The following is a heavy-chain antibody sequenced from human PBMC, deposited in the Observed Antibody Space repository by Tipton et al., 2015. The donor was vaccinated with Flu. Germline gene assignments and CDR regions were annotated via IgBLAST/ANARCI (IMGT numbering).Heavy chain of an antibody. CDR2: ISAYSGNT. Sequence: QVQLVQSGAEVKKPGASVKVSCKASGFTFTNYGFTWVRQAPGQGLEWMGWISAYSGNTHYAQNLQGRVSLTTDTSTSTAYMELRDLTSDDTAVYYCVREGDRVLLWFGEPPREWGQGTLVSVSS. CDR3: VREGDRVLLWFGEPPRE. V-gene: IGHV1-18*01. J-gene: IGHJ4*02. CDR1: GFTFTNYG. D-gene: IGHD3-10*01.